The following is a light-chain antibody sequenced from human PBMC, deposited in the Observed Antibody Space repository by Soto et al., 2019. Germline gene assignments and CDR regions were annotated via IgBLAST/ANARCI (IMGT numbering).Light chain of an antibody. V-gene: IGLV2-14*01. J-gene: IGLJ1*01. CDR1: NSDVGGYYY. CDR2: EVT. Sequence: QSVLAQPASVSGSPGQSITISCTGSNSDVGGYYYVSWYQQHPGKAPKLIIYEVTNRPSGVSNRFSGSKSGSTASLTISGLQFEDGADYHCASYSSLSTRVFGTGTKVTVL. CDR3: ASYSSLSTRV.